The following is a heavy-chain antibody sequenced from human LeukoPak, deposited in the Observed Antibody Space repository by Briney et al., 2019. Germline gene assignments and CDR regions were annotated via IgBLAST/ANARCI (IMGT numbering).Heavy chain of an antibody. CDR2: IYSGGST. V-gene: IGHV3-53*01. J-gene: IGHJ2*01. CDR1: GFTVSSNY. Sequence: GGSLRLSCAASGFTVSSNYMSWVRQAPGKGLEGVSVIYSGGSTYYANSVKGRFTISRDNSKNTLYLQMNSLRAEDTAVYYCARGGAAARYFDLWGRGTLVTVSS. CDR3: ARGGAAARYFDL. D-gene: IGHD6-13*01.